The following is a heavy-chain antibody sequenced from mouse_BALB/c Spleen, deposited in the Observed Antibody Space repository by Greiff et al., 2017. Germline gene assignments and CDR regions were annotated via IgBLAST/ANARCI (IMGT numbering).Heavy chain of an antibody. CDR3: VRAYYGNSFDY. J-gene: IGHJ2*01. Sequence: QVQLQQSGPGLVAPSQSLSITCTVSGFSLTSYDISWIRQPPGKGLEWLGVIWTGGGTNYNSAFMSRLSISKDNSKSQVFLKMNSLQTDDTAIYYCVRAYYGNSFDYWGQGTTLTVSS. CDR1: GFSLTSYD. D-gene: IGHD2-10*01. V-gene: IGHV2-9-2*01. CDR2: IWTGGGT.